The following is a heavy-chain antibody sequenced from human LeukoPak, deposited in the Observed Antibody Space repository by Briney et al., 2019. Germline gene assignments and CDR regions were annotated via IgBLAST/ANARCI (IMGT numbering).Heavy chain of an antibody. CDR2: IDNSGGT. Sequence: TSSETLSLTGTVSGASISNDRWSWIRQSPGEGLEWIGYIDNSGGTTYNPSLKSRVTISVDTSKNQFSLKLSSVTGADTAVYYCARRYRGSGSYYHFDYWGQGTLVTVSS. D-gene: IGHD3-10*01. J-gene: IGHJ4*02. CDR1: GASISNDR. V-gene: IGHV4-59*08. CDR3: ARRYRGSGSYYHFDY.